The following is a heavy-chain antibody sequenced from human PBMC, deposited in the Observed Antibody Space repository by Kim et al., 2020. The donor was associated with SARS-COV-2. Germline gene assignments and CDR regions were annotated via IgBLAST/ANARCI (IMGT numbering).Heavy chain of an antibody. J-gene: IGHJ3*02. D-gene: IGHD1-26*01. V-gene: IGHV3-74*01. CDR3: ARDLSGHGAFDI. Sequence: ADSVKGPFTISRDNAKNTLYVQMNSLRGEDTAVYYCARDLSGHGAFDIWGQGTMVIVSS.